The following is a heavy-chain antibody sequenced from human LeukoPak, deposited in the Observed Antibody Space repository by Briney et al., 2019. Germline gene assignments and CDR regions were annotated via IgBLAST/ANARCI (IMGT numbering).Heavy chain of an antibody. V-gene: IGHV4-59*01. D-gene: IGHD4-17*01. CDR1: GGSISPYY. CDR3: ARAGSYRLTTTL. J-gene: IGHJ4*02. Sequence: SETLSLTCAVSGGSISPYYWMWIRQPPGKGLEWIGYISYSGSTSFNPSLKSRVTISLDTSTNQVSLKLRSVTAADTAVYYCARAGSYRLTTTLWGQGALVTVSS. CDR2: ISYSGST.